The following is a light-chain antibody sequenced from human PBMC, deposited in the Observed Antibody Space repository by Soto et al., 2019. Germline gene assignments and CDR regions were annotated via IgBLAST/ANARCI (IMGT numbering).Light chain of an antibody. CDR3: QQYNNLPPMYT. J-gene: IGKJ2*01. CDR1: QSVSST. V-gene: IGKV3-15*01. CDR2: GAS. Sequence: EIVMTQSPATLSVSPGERATLSCRASQSVSSTLAWYQQKPGQAPRLLIYGASTRATGFPARFSGSGSGTEFTLTISSLQSEDFAVYYCQQYNNLPPMYTFGQGTKLEIK.